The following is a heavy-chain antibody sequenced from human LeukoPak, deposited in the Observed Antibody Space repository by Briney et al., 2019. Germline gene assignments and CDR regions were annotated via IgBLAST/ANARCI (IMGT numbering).Heavy chain of an antibody. CDR3: ALTPDYYGSGSFDY. D-gene: IGHD3-10*01. V-gene: IGHV3-7*01. CDR2: IKEDGSEK. J-gene: IGHJ4*02. Sequence: SGGSLSLSCAASGFTFSSYWMSWVRQPPGKGLEWVADIKEDGSEKYYVDSVKGRFTISRDNAKNSLYLQMNSLRVEDTAVYYCALTPDYYGSGSFDYWGQGTLVTVSS. CDR1: GFTFSSYW.